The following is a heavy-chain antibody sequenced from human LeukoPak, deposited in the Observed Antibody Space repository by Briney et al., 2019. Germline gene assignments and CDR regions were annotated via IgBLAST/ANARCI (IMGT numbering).Heavy chain of an antibody. J-gene: IGHJ6*02. CDR1: GFTFTTYW. V-gene: IGHV3-74*01. CDR2: INSDGRTT. Sequence: GGSLRLSCAASGFTFTTYWMHWARQVPGKGLVWVSRINSDGRTTDYADSVKGRFTISRDNAKNTVYLQMNSLRAEDTAVYYCGRGGGGVVAYGMDVWGRGTTVTVSS. D-gene: IGHD2-15*01. CDR3: GRGGGGVVAYGMDV.